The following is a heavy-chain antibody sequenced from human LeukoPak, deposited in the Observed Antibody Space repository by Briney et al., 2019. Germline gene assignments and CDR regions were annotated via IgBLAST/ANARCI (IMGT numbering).Heavy chain of an antibody. CDR1: GFTFSSYS. V-gene: IGHV3-30*04. Sequence: PGGSLRLSCTASGFTFSSYSMHWARQAPGKELEWVAFISHDGGQKYYADSVKGRFTISRDSSMNTLYLQMSSLRVEDTAVYCCARDLRWRSCDYWGQGTLVTVSS. J-gene: IGHJ4*02. CDR3: ARDLRWRSCDY. D-gene: IGHD1-1*01. CDR2: ISHDGGQK.